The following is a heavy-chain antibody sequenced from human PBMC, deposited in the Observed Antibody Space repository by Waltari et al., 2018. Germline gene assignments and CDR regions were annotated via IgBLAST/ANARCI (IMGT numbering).Heavy chain of an antibody. CDR2: INPDGRET. Sequence: EPQLVESGGGLVQPGGSLRLSCAPPGSTFRNSWMHWARQAPGKGLLCVSRINPDGRETNYADSVKGRFTISRDNAKNTLYLQMNSLRGEDTAVYYCVRGSNDWIGLDYWGQGALVTVSS. V-gene: IGHV3-74*01. CDR3: VRGSNDWIGLDY. J-gene: IGHJ4*02. CDR1: GSTFRNSW. D-gene: IGHD3-9*01.